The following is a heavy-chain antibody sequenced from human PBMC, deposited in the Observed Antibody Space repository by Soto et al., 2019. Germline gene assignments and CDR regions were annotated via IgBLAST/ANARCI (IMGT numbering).Heavy chain of an antibody. CDR1: GFPFSIYS. Sequence: EEHLLESGGGLVQPGGSLTLSCASSGFPFSIYSMSWVRQAPGKGLQWVSGISATGATRHYADSLRGRLSIFRDNSRNTLYLQLNSLRAEDTAVYFCAKSRGDSGTLYYFDYWGQGTLVTVSS. CDR3: AKSRGDSGTLYYFDY. V-gene: IGHV3-23*01. J-gene: IGHJ4*02. D-gene: IGHD1-26*01. CDR2: ISATGATR.